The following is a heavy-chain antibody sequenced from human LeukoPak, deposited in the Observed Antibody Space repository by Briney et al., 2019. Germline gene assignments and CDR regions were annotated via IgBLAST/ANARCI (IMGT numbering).Heavy chain of an antibody. CDR2: ISAYNGHT. Sequence: ASVKVSCKASGYTFTSYGISWVRQAPGQGLEWMGWISAYNGHTKYAQKVQGRVTMTTDTSTTTAYMELRSLRSGDTAVYYCARGLPPRRNYDSSGYYSYYFDYWGQGTLVTVSS. D-gene: IGHD3-22*01. CDR1: GYTFTSYG. J-gene: IGHJ4*02. V-gene: IGHV1-18*01. CDR3: ARGLPPRRNYDSSGYYSYYFDY.